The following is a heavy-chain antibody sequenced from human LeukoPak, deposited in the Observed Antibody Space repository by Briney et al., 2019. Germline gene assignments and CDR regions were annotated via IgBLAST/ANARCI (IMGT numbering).Heavy chain of an antibody. J-gene: IGHJ4*02. Sequence: GGSLRLSCAASGFTFCSYEMSWVRQAPGKGLEWVSYISTSGTTEKYADSVKGRFTISRDNAKNSLYLQMYSLRAEDTAVYYCARGEQLNYFAYWGQGALVTVSS. D-gene: IGHD1-26*01. CDR2: ISTSGTTE. CDR1: GFTFCSYE. V-gene: IGHV3-48*03. CDR3: ARGEQLNYFAY.